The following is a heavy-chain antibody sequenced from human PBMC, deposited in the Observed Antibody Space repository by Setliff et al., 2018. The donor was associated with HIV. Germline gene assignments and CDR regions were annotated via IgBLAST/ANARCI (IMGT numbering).Heavy chain of an antibody. Sequence: SETLSLTCVISGGSMGSHYWSWIRQSPGKGLEWIGSIHHSGTAYDNPSLKSRVTISVDPSKNQILLRLSSVTAADTAVYYCARLSGGMVPNYWGQGTLVTVSS. D-gene: IGHD3-10*01. CDR2: IHHSGTA. CDR3: ARLSGGMVPNY. V-gene: IGHV4-59*05. CDR1: GGSMGSHY. J-gene: IGHJ4*02.